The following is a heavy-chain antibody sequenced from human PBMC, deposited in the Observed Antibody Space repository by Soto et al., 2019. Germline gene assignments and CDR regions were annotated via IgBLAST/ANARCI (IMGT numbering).Heavy chain of an antibody. D-gene: IGHD3-3*01. CDR1: GGTFSSYA. CDR3: ARLGPGIFGALFYGLDRNWFDP. Sequence: GASVKVSCKASGGTFSSYAISLVRQAPGQGLEWMGGIIPIFGTANYAQKFQGRVTITADESTSTAYMELSSLRSEDTAVYYCARLGPGIFGALFYGLDRNWFDPWGQGTLVTVSS. V-gene: IGHV1-69*13. J-gene: IGHJ5*02. CDR2: IIPIFGTA.